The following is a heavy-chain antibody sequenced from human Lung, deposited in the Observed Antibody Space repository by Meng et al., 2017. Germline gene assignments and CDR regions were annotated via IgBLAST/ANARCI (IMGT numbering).Heavy chain of an antibody. J-gene: IGHJ3*01. CDR2: ITGGGGGT. Sequence: GGPLRPSCAASGFTFSNYAMIWIRQAPGKGLEWVSSITGGGGGTYHAESVKGRFSISRDNSKNTLYLQMNSLRAEDTAVYYCAKDPSGGYLGAFDFWGQGTMVTVSS. D-gene: IGHD5-12*01. V-gene: IGHV3-23*01. CDR1: GFTFSNYA. CDR3: AKDPSGGYLGAFDF.